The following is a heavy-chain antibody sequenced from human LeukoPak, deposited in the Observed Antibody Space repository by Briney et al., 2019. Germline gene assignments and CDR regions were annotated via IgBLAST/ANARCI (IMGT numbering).Heavy chain of an antibody. CDR1: GYTFTGYY. Sequence: ASVKVSCKASGYTFTGYYMHWVRQAPGQGLEWMGRINPNSGGTNYAQKFQGRVTITRDTSASTAYMELSSLRSEDTAVYYCARSRYSSGWRDHFDYWGQGTLVTVSS. D-gene: IGHD6-19*01. CDR2: INPNSGGT. V-gene: IGHV1-2*06. J-gene: IGHJ4*02. CDR3: ARSRYSSGWRDHFDY.